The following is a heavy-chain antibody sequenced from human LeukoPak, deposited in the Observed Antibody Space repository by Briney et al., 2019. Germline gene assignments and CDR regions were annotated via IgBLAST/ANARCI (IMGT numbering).Heavy chain of an antibody. CDR2: ISGSDGST. CDR3: ARDMRYSSGWYDY. V-gene: IGHV3-23*01. CDR1: GFTFSNYA. J-gene: IGHJ4*02. Sequence: GGSLRLSCTASGFTFSNYAMSWVRQAPGKGLEWVSTISGSDGSTYYADSVKGRFTISRDNAKNSLYLQMNSLRAEDTAVYYCARDMRYSSGWYDYWGQGTLVTVSS. D-gene: IGHD6-19*01.